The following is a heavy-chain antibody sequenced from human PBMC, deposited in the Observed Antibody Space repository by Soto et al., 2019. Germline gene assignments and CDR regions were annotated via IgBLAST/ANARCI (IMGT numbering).Heavy chain of an antibody. V-gene: IGHV3-30-3*01. D-gene: IGHD4-4*01. CDR1: GFTFSSYA. CDR2: ISYDGSNK. Sequence: GGSLRLSCAASGFTFSSYAMHWVRQAPGKGLEWVAVISYDGSNKYYADSVKGRFTISRDNSKNTLYLQMNSLRAEDTAVYYCARTYRTYYYGMDVWGQGTTVTVSS. J-gene: IGHJ6*02. CDR3: ARTYRTYYYGMDV.